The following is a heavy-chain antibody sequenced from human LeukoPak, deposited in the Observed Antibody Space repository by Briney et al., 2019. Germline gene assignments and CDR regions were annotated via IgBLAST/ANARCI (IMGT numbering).Heavy chain of an antibody. CDR2: ISGSGGST. CDR3: AKGVSISYGFGNWFDH. D-gene: IGHD5-18*01. Sequence: GGSLRLSCAASGFTFSSYAMSWVRQAPGKGLEWVSAISGSGGSTYYADSVKGRFTISRDNSKNTLYLQMNSLRAEDTAVYYCAKGVSISYGFGNWFDHWGQGTLVTVSS. V-gene: IGHV3-23*01. CDR1: GFTFSSYA. J-gene: IGHJ5*02.